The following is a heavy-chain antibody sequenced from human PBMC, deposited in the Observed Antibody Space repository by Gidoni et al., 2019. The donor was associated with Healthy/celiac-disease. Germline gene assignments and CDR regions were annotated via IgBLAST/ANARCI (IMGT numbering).Heavy chain of an antibody. CDR3: AGRGVSDFDY. D-gene: IGHD6-13*01. Sequence: QVQLVQSGAEVKKPGSSVKVSFKASGGTFSSYAISWVRQAPGQGLEWMGGIIPIFGTANYAQKFQGRVTSTAEKSTSTAYVELSSRRSEDTAVYYCAGRGVSDFDYWGQGTLVTVSS. CDR1: GGTFSSYA. CDR2: IIPIFGTA. J-gene: IGHJ4*02. V-gene: IGHV1-69*06.